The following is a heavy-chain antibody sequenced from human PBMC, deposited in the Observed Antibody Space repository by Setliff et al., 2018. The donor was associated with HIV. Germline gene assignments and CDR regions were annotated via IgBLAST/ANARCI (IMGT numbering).Heavy chain of an antibody. J-gene: IGHJ6*03. CDR2: IYYSGTT. CDR1: GGSISTYY. V-gene: IGHV4-59*08. Sequence: PSETLSLTCTVSGGSISTYYCGWIRQPPGKGLEWIGYIYYSGTTNYQPSLKSRVTISVDMSKNQFSLKLSSVTAADTAVYYRARIYPGRRRRYYYYYMDVWGKGTTVTVSS. D-gene: IGHD1-1*01. CDR3: ARIYPGRRRRYYYYYMDV.